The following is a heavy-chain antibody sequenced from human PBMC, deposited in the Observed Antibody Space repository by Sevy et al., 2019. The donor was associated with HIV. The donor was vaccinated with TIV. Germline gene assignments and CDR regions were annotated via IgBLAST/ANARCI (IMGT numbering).Heavy chain of an antibody. Sequence: GGSLRLSCAASGFTFSSYAMHWVRQAPGKGLEWVAVISYDGSNKYYADSVKGRFTISRDNSKNTLYLQMNSLRAEDTAAYYCAVVAARAYDAFDIWGQGTMVTVSS. J-gene: IGHJ3*02. V-gene: IGHV3-30-3*01. CDR2: ISYDGSNK. CDR3: AVVAARAYDAFDI. D-gene: IGHD2-15*01. CDR1: GFTFSSYA.